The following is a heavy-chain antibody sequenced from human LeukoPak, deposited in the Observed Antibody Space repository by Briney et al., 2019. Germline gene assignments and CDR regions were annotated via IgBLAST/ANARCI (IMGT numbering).Heavy chain of an antibody. CDR1: GGTFSSYA. V-gene: IGHV1-69*04. CDR2: IIPILGIA. D-gene: IGHD3-10*01. J-gene: IGHJ4*02. CDR3: AREVPQGVITD. Sequence: GSSVKVSCKASGGTFSSYAISWVRQAPGQGLEWMGRIIPILGIANYAQKFQGRVTITADKSTSTAYMELSSLRSEDTAVYYCAREVPQGVITDWGQGTLVTVSS.